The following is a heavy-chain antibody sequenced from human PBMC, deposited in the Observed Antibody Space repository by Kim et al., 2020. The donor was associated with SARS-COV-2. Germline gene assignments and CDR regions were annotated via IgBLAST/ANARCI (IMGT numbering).Heavy chain of an antibody. CDR2: IYYSGST. CDR1: GGSISSGGYY. J-gene: IGHJ4*02. CDR3: ARGYYYYDSSGYSDYFDS. D-gene: IGHD3-22*01. V-gene: IGHV4-31*03. Sequence: SETLSLTCTVSGGSISSGGYYWSWIRQHPGKGLEWIGYIYYSGSTYYNPSLKSRVTISVDTSKNQFSLKLSSVTAADTAVYYCARGYYYYDSSGYSDYFDSWGQGTLVTVSS.